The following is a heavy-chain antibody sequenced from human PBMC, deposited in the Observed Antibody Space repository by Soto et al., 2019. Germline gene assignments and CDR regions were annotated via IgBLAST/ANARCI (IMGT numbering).Heavy chain of an antibody. D-gene: IGHD2-2*01. CDR2: ISYDGSNK. Sequence: QVQLVESGGGVVQPGRSLRLSCAASGFTFSSYGIHWVRQAPGKGLEWVAVISYDGSNKYYADSVKGRFTISRDNSKNTLYLQMNSLRAEDTAVYYCAKGKYGRPHLYYYGMDVWGQGTTVTVSS. CDR3: AKGKYGRPHLYYYGMDV. CDR1: GFTFSSYG. V-gene: IGHV3-30*18. J-gene: IGHJ6*02.